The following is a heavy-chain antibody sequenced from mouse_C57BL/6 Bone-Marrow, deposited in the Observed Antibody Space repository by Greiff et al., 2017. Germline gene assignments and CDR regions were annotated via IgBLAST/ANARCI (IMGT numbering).Heavy chain of an antibody. CDR3: ARGNLLYYAMDY. J-gene: IGHJ4*01. Sequence: EVKLVESGPELVKPGASVKIPCKASGYTFTDYNMDWVKQSHGKSLEWIGDINPNNGGTIYNQKFKGKATLTVDKSSSTAYMELRSLTSEDTAVYYCARGNLLYYAMDYWGQGTSVTVSS. V-gene: IGHV1-18*01. D-gene: IGHD2-1*01. CDR1: GYTFTDYN. CDR2: INPNNGGT.